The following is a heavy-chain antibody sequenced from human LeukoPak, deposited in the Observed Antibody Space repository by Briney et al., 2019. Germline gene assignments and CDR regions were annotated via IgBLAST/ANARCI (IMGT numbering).Heavy chain of an antibody. D-gene: IGHD6-6*01. CDR1: GFTFSSYS. Sequence: GGSLRLSCAASGFTFSSYSMNWVRQAPGKGLEWVSSISSSSSYIYYADSVKGRFTISRDNAKNSLYLQMNSLRAEDTAVYYCARDLHSSSSGYYMDVWGKGTTVTVSS. V-gene: IGHV3-21*01. CDR3: ARDLHSSSSGYYMDV. CDR2: ISSSSSYI. J-gene: IGHJ6*03.